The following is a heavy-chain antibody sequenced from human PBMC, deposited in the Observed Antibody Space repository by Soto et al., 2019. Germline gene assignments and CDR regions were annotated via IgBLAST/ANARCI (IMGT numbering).Heavy chain of an antibody. D-gene: IGHD5-12*01. J-gene: IGHJ4*02. CDR1: GGSMSYGGFS. Sequence: SETLSLTCTVSGGSMSYGGFSWSWIRQSPGKGLEWIGYISRLYNPYFHPSFKSRVTMSIDRSRNQFYLNLSSMTAADSAVYYCARGAGYEPFDYWGQGVLVTVS. CDR3: ARGAGYEPFDY. V-gene: IGHV4-30-2*06. CDR2: ISRLYNP.